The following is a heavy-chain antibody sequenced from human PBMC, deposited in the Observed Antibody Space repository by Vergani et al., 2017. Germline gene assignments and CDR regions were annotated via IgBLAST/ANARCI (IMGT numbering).Heavy chain of an antibody. CDR1: GFNFPSFT. D-gene: IGHD5-12*01. CDR3: VRARCSGPCFMSNWFDS. J-gene: IGHJ5*01. V-gene: IGHV3-21*01. CDR2: IKFPPGEI. Sequence: EAYLVQSGGGLVTPGGSLRLSCAASGFNFPSFTMNWVRQAPGRGLEWISSIKFPPGEIFYADSVKGRFTISRDNVKNTLYLEMNSLRGDDTAIYYCVRARCSGPCFMSNWFDSWGQGTLVTVSS.